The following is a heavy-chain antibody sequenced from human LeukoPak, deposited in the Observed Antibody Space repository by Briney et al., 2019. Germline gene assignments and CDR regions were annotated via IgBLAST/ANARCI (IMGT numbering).Heavy chain of an antibody. V-gene: IGHV3-20*04. CDR1: GFTFDDYG. J-gene: IGHJ3*02. Sequence: GGSLRLSCAASGFTFDDYGMSWVRQAPGKGLEWVSGINWNGGSTGYADPVKGRFTISRDNAKNSLYLQMNSLRAEDMALYYCAKASYEGAFDIWGQGTMVTVSS. CDR2: INWNGGST. D-gene: IGHD5-12*01. CDR3: AKASYEGAFDI.